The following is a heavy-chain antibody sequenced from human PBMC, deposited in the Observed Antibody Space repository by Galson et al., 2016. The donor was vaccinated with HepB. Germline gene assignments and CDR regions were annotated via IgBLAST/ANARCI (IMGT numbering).Heavy chain of an antibody. V-gene: IGHV3-30*03. CDR3: ARRHEYCPPVGCSVDY. Sequence: SLRLSCAAAGFTFSNYGMNWVRQAPGKGLEWVAADSTAGRRKFYGDSAKGRFTISRDNSNSMLFLQMSSLRADDTAVYYCARRHEYCPPVGCSVDYWGQGTLVSVSS. J-gene: IGHJ4*02. CDR1: GFTFSNYG. CDR2: DSTAGRRK. D-gene: IGHD2/OR15-2a*01.